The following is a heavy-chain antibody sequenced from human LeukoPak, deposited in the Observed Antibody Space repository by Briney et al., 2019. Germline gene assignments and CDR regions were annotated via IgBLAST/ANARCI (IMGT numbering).Heavy chain of an antibody. V-gene: IGHV4-34*01. J-gene: IGHJ4*02. CDR2: INHSGST. CDR1: GGSFSGYY. D-gene: IGHD3-16*01. CDR3: ARHVRGGSYFNY. Sequence: SETLSLTCAVYGGSFSGYYWSWIRQPPGKGLGWIGEINHSGSTNYNPSLKSRVTISVDTSKNQFSLKLSSVTAADTAVYYCARHVRGGSYFNYWGQGTLVTVSS.